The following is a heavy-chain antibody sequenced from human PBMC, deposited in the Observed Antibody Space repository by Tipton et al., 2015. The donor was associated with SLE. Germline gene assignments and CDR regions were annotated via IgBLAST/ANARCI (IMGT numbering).Heavy chain of an antibody. D-gene: IGHD6-19*01. CDR3: VRPNTSGWVFDY. V-gene: IGHV4-34*01. CDR2: IDHSGST. CDR1: GGSFSGYY. J-gene: IGHJ4*02. Sequence: TLSLTCAVYGGSFSGYYWTWIRQPPGKGLEWIGEIDHSGSTNYNPSLKSRVTISVDTFKNQFSLNLSSVTAADTAVYYCVRPNTSGWVFDYWGQGTLVTVSS.